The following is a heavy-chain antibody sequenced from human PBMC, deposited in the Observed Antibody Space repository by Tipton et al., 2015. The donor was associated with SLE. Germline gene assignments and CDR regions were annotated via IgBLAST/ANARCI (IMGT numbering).Heavy chain of an antibody. Sequence: TLSLTCTVSGASIGSHHWTWIRQPPGKGLGWVGNIFYSGGTNYSPFLNSRITISVDTSKNQLSLNVISMTAADTAVYYCARLAVAGMWYYFDFWGQGAPVTVSS. J-gene: IGHJ4*02. CDR3: ARLAVAGMWYYFDF. D-gene: IGHD6-19*01. CDR2: IFYSGGT. CDR1: GASIGSHH. V-gene: IGHV4-59*11.